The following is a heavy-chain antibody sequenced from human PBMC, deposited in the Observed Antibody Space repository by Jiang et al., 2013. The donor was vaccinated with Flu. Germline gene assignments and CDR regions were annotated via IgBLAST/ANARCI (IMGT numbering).Heavy chain of an antibody. CDR1: GDSVSSNNGA. D-gene: IGHD3-9*01. CDR2: TYYRSKWYN. Sequence: QTLSLTCAISGDSVSSNNGAWNWIRQSPTRGLEWLGRTYYRSKWYNDYAVSVKSRITINPDTSKNQFSLQLNSVTPEDTAVYYCAREGTGYLKWGQGTLVTVSS. V-gene: IGHV6-1*01. CDR3: AREGTGYLK. J-gene: IGHJ4*02.